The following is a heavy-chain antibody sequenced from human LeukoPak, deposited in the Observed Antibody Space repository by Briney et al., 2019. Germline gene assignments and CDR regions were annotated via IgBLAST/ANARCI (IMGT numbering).Heavy chain of an antibody. CDR3: ARTLREWELPNY. CDR2: IYYSGST. J-gene: IGHJ4*02. Sequence: SETLSLTCTVSGGSISSYYWSWIRQPPGKGLEWMGYIYYSGSTNYNPTLKSRVAISVDTSKNQFSLKLSSVTAADTAVYYCARTLREWELPNYWGQGTLVTVSS. D-gene: IGHD1-26*01. CDR1: GGSISSYY. V-gene: IGHV4-59*01.